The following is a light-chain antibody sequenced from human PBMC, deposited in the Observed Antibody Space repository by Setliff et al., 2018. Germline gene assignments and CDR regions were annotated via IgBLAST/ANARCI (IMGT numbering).Light chain of an antibody. V-gene: IGLV2-14*03. CDR2: DVN. J-gene: IGLJ1*01. CDR1: SSDIGAYDY. Sequence: QSVLTQPASVSGSPGQSITISCTGSSSDIGAYDYVSWYQQHPGKAPKLMIYDVNNRPSGVSSRFSGSKSGNTASLTISGLQAEDEADYYCSSYTSRTTLDVFGTGTKVTVL. CDR3: SSYTSRTTLDV.